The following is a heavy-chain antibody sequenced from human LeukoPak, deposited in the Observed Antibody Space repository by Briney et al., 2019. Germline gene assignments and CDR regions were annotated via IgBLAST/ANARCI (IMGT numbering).Heavy chain of an antibody. CDR3: ARRDTAMSTGAFDY. Sequence: SETLSLTCTVSGGSISNFYWSWIRQPPGKGLEWIGYIYYSGTTNYNPSLKRRVTISVDTSKNQFSLKLRSVTAADTAVYYCARRDTAMSTGAFDYWGQGTLVTVS. J-gene: IGHJ4*02. D-gene: IGHD5-18*01. V-gene: IGHV4-59*01. CDR1: GGSISNFY. CDR2: IYYSGTT.